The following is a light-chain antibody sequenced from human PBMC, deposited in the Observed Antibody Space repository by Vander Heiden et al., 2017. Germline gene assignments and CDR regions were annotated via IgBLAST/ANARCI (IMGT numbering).Light chain of an antibody. Sequence: QSALTQPASVSWSPGQSITISCTGTSSDVGGYNYVSWYQQHPGKAPKLMIYDVSNRPSGVSNRFSGSKSGNTASLTISGLQAEDEADYYCSSYTSSSTSVVFGGGTKLTVL. V-gene: IGLV2-14*01. CDR1: SSDVGGYNY. CDR2: DVS. CDR3: SSYTSSSTSVV. J-gene: IGLJ2*01.